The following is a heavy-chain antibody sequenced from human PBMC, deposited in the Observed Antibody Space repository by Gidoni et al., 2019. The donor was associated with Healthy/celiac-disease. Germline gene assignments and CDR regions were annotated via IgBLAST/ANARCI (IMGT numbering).Heavy chain of an antibody. CDR2: IVVGSGNT. J-gene: IGHJ3*02. V-gene: IGHV1-58*01. Sequence: QMQLVQSGPEVKKPGTSVKVYCKASGFTFTSSAVQWVRQARGQRLEWIGWIVVGSGNTNYAQKFQERVTITRDMSTSTAYMELSSLRSEDTAVYYCAAEVVGATRAFDIWGQGTMVTVSS. D-gene: IGHD1-26*01. CDR1: GFTFTSSA. CDR3: AAEVVGATRAFDI.